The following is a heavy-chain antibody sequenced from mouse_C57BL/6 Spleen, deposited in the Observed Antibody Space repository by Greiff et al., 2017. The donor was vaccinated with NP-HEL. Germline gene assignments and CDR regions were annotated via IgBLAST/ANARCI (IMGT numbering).Heavy chain of an antibody. V-gene: IGHV3-6*01. Sequence: EVQVVESGPGLVKPSQSLSLTCSVTGYSITSGYYWNWIRQFPGNKLEWMGYISYDGSNNYNPSLKNRISITRDTSKNQFFLKLNSVTTEDTATYYCASLYYGSRAMDYWGQGTSVTVSS. J-gene: IGHJ4*01. CDR2: ISYDGSN. CDR1: GYSITSGYY. CDR3: ASLYYGSRAMDY. D-gene: IGHD1-1*01.